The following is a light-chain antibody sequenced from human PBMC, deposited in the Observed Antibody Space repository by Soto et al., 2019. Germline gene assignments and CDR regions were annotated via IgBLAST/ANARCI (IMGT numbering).Light chain of an antibody. J-gene: IGLJ1*01. CDR1: SSDVGAYNY. CDR3: YSYTSSSSYV. CDR2: DVS. Sequence: IFSTRTSSDVGAYNYVSWYQQHPAKAPKLMIYDVSNRPSGVSDRFSGSKSGNTASLTISGLQAEDEADYDCYSYTSSSSYVFGSGTKVPV. V-gene: IGLV2-14*04.